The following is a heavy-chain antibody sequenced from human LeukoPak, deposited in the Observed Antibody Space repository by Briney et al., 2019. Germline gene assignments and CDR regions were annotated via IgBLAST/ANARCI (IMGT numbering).Heavy chain of an antibody. J-gene: IGHJ6*02. V-gene: IGHV3-33*01. CDR3: ARSVTTNYYYGMDV. D-gene: IGHD4-17*01. CDR2: IWYDGSNK. CDR1: GFTFSSYG. Sequence: PGRSLRLSCAASGFTFSSYGMHWVRQAPGKGLEWVAVIWYDGSNKYYADSVKGRFTISRDNAKNSLYLQMNSLRAEDTAVYYCARSVTTNYYYGMDVWGQGTTVTVSS.